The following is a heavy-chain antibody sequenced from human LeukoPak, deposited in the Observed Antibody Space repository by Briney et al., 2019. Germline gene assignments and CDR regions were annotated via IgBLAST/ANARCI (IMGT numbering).Heavy chain of an antibody. D-gene: IGHD3-22*01. CDR1: GFTFSGSA. Sequence: GGSLRLSCAASGFTFSGSAMHWVRQASGKGLEWVGRIRSKANSYATAYAASVKGRFTISRDDSKNTAYLQMNSLKTEDTAGYYCTSPRWDSSGYYPWGQGTLVTVSS. CDR2: IRSKANSYAT. CDR3: TSPRWDSSGYYP. V-gene: IGHV3-73*01. J-gene: IGHJ5*02.